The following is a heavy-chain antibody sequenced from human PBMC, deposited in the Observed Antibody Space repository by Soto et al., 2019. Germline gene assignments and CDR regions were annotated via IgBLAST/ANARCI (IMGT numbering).Heavy chain of an antibody. V-gene: IGHV1-69*13. CDR3: ARGEWGTTVTTNTFLRFDY. CDR2: IIPIFGTA. D-gene: IGHD4-17*01. J-gene: IGHJ4*02. Sequence: SVKVSWKASGGTFSIYAISWVRQAPGQGLEWMGGIIPIFGTANYAQKFQGRVTITADESTSTAYMELSSLRSEDTAVYYCARGEWGTTVTTNTFLRFDYWGQGTLVTVSS. CDR1: GGTFSIYA.